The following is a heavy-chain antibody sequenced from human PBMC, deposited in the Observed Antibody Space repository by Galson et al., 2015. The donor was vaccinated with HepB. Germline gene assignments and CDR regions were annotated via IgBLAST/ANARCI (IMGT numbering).Heavy chain of an antibody. J-gene: IGHJ6*02. CDR1: GYTFTSYY. CDR2: INPSGGST. Sequence: SVKVSCTASGYTFTSYYMHWVRQAPGQGLEWMGIINPSGGSTSYAQKFQGRVTITADKATSTAYMELSSLRSEDTAVYYCASVVFWRATMVRGEMGYGMDVWGQGTTVTVSS. CDR3: ASVVFWRATMVRGEMGYGMDV. D-gene: IGHD3-10*01. V-gene: IGHV1-46*01.